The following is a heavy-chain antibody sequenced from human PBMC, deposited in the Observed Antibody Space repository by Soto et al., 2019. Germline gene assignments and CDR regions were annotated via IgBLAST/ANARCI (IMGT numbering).Heavy chain of an antibody. CDR1: GGTFSSYA. CDR2: IIPIFGTA. J-gene: IGHJ6*02. CDR3: ARVIRAYYYCGMDV. D-gene: IGHD4-17*01. V-gene: IGHV1-69*01. Sequence: QVQLVQSGAEVKKPGSSVKVSCKASGGTFSSYAISWVRQAPGQGLEWMGGIIPIFGTANYEQKFQGRVTITAVEYTKTTDMALSSQSSEDPAEYYCARVIRAYYYCGMDVWGQGTKVTVSS.